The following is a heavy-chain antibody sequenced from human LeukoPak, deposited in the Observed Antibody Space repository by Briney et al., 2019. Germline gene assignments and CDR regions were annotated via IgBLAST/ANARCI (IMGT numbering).Heavy chain of an antibody. D-gene: IGHD3-3*01. V-gene: IGHV4-34*01. J-gene: IGHJ5*02. CDR2: INHSGST. CDR1: GGSFSDYY. Sequence: PSETLSLTCAVYGGSFSDYYWSWIRQPPGKGLEWIGEINHSGSTDYNPSLMSRGTISIDTSKNQFSLKLSSVTAADTAVYYCARWYYDFWSGHENNWFDPWGQGTLVTVSS. CDR3: ARWYYDFWSGHENNWFDP.